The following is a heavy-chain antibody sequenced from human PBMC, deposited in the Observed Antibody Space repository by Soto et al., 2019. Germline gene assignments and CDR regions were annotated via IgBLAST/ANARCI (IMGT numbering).Heavy chain of an antibody. CDR3: AKDYSNYGGFDY. Sequence: EVHLLESGGGLVQPGGSLRLSCAASGFTFSSYAMSWVRQAPGKGLEWVSAISGSGGSTYYADSVKGRFTISRDNSKNTLYLQMNSLRAEDTAVYYCAKDYSNYGGFDYWGQGTLVTVSS. V-gene: IGHV3-23*01. J-gene: IGHJ4*02. D-gene: IGHD4-4*01. CDR1: GFTFSSYA. CDR2: ISGSGGST.